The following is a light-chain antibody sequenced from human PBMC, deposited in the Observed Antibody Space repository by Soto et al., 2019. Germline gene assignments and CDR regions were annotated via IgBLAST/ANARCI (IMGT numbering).Light chain of an antibody. V-gene: IGLV2-14*03. CDR3: TSFTTSRSLVV. CDR2: EVA. CDR1: SSDIGGYNF. J-gene: IGLJ2*01. Sequence: QSALTQPASVSGSPGQSITISCSGTSSDIGGYNFVSWYQQHPGRAPRLLIYEVANRPSGVSDRFSGSKSGNTASLTISGLHTEDEASYYCTSFTTSRSLVVFGGGTKVTVL.